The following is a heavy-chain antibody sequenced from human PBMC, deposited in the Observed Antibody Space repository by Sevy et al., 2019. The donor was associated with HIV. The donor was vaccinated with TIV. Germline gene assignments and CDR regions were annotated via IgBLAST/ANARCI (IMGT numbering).Heavy chain of an antibody. CDR3: ARGQTSSSVYYYYYYYMDV. CDR2: INHSGST. V-gene: IGHV4-34*01. D-gene: IGHD6-6*01. J-gene: IGHJ6*03. Sequence: SETLSLTCAVYGGSFSGYYWSWIRQPPGKGLEWIGEINHSGSTNYNPSLKSRVTISVDTSKNQFSLKLSSVTAADTAVYYCARGQTSSSVYYYYYYYMDVWGKGTTVTVSS. CDR1: GGSFSGYY.